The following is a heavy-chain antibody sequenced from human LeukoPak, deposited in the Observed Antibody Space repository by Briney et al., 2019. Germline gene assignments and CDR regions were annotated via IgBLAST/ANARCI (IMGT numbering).Heavy chain of an antibody. CDR2: IYYSGST. CDR1: GGSISSSSYY. V-gene: IGHV4-39*01. D-gene: IGHD2-2*01. CDR3: ARHSGYCSNTSCYADKVDY. Sequence: RSSETLSLTCTVSGGSISSSSYYWGWIRQPPGKGLEWIGSIYYSGSTYYNPSLKSRVTISVDTSKNQFSLKLSSVTAADTAVYYCARHSGYCSNTSCYADKVDYWGQGTLVTVSS. J-gene: IGHJ4*02.